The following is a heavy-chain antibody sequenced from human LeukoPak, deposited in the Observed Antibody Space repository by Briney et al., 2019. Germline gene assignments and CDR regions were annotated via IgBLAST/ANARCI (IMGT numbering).Heavy chain of an antibody. V-gene: IGHV3-9*01. CDR2: ISWNSGSI. CDR1: GFTFDDYA. D-gene: IGHD3-10*01. CDR3: AKDRGFGELFNDAFDI. Sequence: GGSLRLSCAASGFTFDDYAMHWVRQAPGKGLEWVSGISWNSGSIGYADSVKGRFTISRDNAKNSLYLQMNSLRAEDTALYYCAKDRGFGELFNDAFDIWGQGTMVTVSS. J-gene: IGHJ3*02.